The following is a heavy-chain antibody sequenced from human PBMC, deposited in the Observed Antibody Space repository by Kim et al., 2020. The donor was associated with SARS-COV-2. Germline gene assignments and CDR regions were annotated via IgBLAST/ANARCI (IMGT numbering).Heavy chain of an antibody. V-gene: IGHV4-31*03. Sequence: SETLSLTCTVSGGSISSGGYYWSWIRQHPGKGLEWIGYIYYSGSTYYNPSLKSRVTISVDTSKNQFSLKLSSVTAADTAVYYCARGSEGLVVVPAARGGYFDYWGQGTLVTVSS. D-gene: IGHD2-2*01. CDR1: GGSISSGGYY. CDR3: ARGSEGLVVVPAARGGYFDY. CDR2: IYYSGST. J-gene: IGHJ4*02.